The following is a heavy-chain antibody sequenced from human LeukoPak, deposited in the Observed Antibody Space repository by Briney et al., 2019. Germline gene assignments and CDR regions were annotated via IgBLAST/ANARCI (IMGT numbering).Heavy chain of an antibody. V-gene: IGHV1-18*01. CDR3: ARVYSYDAFDI. CDR1: GGTFSSYA. D-gene: IGHD5-18*01. CDR2: ISAYNGNT. Sequence: ASVKVSCKASGGTFSSYAISWVRQAPGQGLEWMGWISAYNGNTNYAQKLQGRVTMTTDTSTSTAYMELRSLRSDDTAVYYCARVYSYDAFDIWGQGTMVTVSS. J-gene: IGHJ3*02.